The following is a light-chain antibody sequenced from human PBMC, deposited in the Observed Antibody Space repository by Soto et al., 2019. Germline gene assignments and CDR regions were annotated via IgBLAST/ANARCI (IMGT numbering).Light chain of an antibody. CDR3: TSYAGSNIPVL. CDR1: SSDVGGYNF. V-gene: IGLV2-8*01. CDR2: DVT. Sequence: QSALTQPPSASGSPGQSVTISCTGTSSDVGGYNFVSWYQQHPGKAPKLMIYDVTQRPSGVPDRFSGSKSGNTASLTVSGLQGEDEAAYYCTSYAGSNIPVLFGGGTKVTVL. J-gene: IGLJ2*01.